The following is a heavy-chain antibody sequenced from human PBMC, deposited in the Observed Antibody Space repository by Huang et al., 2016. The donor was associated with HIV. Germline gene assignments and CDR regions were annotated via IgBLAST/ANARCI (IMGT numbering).Heavy chain of an antibody. CDR3: ARAKDTWDAYDI. D-gene: IGHD5-18*01. Sequence: QVQLVESGGGVVQPGRSLRLSCAASGFPFNNHAMHWVRQAPGKGLDWVAVISNDGSNNYYADSVKGRFTISRDSSTSTLFLHMTSLRTEDTAVYYCARAKDTWDAYDIWGQGTMVIVSS. J-gene: IGHJ3*02. V-gene: IGHV3-30-3*01. CDR1: GFPFNNHA. CDR2: ISNDGSNN.